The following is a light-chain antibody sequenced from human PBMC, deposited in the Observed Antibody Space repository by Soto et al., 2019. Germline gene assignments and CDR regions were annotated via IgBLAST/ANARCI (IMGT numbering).Light chain of an antibody. Sequence: TQMTQSLSSLSVSIGDRVTITCRASQTISSYLNWYQQKPGKAPRLVIYAASNLQSGVPSRFSGSGSGTDFTLTISSLQPEDFATYSCQQSYSTTWTFGQGTKVDI. CDR2: AAS. CDR1: QTISSY. CDR3: QQSYSTTWT. V-gene: IGKV1-39*01. J-gene: IGKJ1*01.